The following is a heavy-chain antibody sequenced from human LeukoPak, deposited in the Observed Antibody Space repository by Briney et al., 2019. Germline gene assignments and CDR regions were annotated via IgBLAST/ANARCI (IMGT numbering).Heavy chain of an antibody. CDR2: INPDSGAT. D-gene: IGHD6-19*01. Sequence: ASVKVSCEASGYTFTTYYMHWVRQAPGQGLEWMGWINPDSGATKYAQKFQGGVSMTRDTSVSTVYMELSRLTSDDTAVYYCVRTGNSNGWYLGFFDYWGQGTLVTVSS. CDR1: GYTFTTYY. CDR3: VRTGNSNGWYLGFFDY. J-gene: IGHJ4*02. V-gene: IGHV1-2*02.